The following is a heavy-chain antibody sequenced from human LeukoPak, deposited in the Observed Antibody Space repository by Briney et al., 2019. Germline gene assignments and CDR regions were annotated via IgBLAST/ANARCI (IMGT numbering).Heavy chain of an antibody. Sequence: SVKVSCKASGGTFSSYAISWVRQAPGQGLEWMGRIIPIFGTANYAQKFQGRVTITTDESTSTAYMELSSLRSEDTAVYYCARGGSSDVTLGDYFDYWGQVTLVTISS. V-gene: IGHV1-69*05. CDR2: IIPIFGTA. CDR1: GGTFSSYA. CDR3: ARGGSSDVTLGDYFDY. J-gene: IGHJ4*02. D-gene: IGHD2-15*01.